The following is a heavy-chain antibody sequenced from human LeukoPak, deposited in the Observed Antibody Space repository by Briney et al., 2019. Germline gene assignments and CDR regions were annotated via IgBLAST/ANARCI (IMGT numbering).Heavy chain of an antibody. D-gene: IGHD5-24*01. CDR2: TSSSGSTI. CDR1: GFTFSNHE. Sequence: PGGSLRLSCAASGFTFSNHEMNWVRQAPGKGLEWISYTSSSGSTIYYADSVKGRFTISRDNAKNSRYLQMNSLRAEDTAIYYCVGGYKYGPFDYWGQGTLVTVSS. J-gene: IGHJ4*02. CDR3: VGGYKYGPFDY. V-gene: IGHV3-48*03.